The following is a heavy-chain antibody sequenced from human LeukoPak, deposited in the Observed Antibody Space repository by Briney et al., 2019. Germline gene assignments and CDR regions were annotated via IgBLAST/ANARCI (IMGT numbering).Heavy chain of an antibody. V-gene: IGHV3-11*04. D-gene: IGHD4-17*01. CDR1: GFTLSDDY. CDR2: ISSSGSTI. Sequence: GGSLRLSFAASGFTLSDDYMSWVRQAPGEGVGWGSYISSSGSTIYYADSVKGRFTISRDNAKNSLYLQMNSLRAEDTAVYYCARVPTVTFFDYWGQGTLVTVSS. J-gene: IGHJ4*02. CDR3: ARVPTVTFFDY.